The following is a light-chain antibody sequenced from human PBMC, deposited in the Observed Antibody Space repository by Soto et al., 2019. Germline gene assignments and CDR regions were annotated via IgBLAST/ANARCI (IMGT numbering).Light chain of an antibody. J-gene: IGKJ1*01. Sequence: EIVMTESPGTLCVSPWETAXLSCRASHTVSRHLAWYLQKPGQAPRLXMFRTSSRATGFQARLSGSGSGKEFTLNISRLEPEDFAVYYCKQYGISPTWTFGQGTKVDIK. V-gene: IGKV3-20*01. CDR1: HTVSRH. CDR3: KQYGISPTWT. CDR2: RTS.